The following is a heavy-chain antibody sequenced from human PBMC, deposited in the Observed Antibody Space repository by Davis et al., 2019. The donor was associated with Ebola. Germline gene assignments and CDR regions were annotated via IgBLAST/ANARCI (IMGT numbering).Heavy chain of an antibody. CDR1: GFTFSNYG. J-gene: IGHJ3*02. CDR3: AKERGYYYDSSGYYSDAFDI. Sequence: PGGSLRLSCAASGFTFSNYGMHWVRQAPGKGLEWVAVISYDGSNKYYADSVKGRFTISRDNSKNTLYLQMNSLRAEDTVVYYCAKERGYYYDSSGYYSDAFDIWGQGAMVTVSS. D-gene: IGHD3-22*01. V-gene: IGHV3-30*18. CDR2: ISYDGSNK.